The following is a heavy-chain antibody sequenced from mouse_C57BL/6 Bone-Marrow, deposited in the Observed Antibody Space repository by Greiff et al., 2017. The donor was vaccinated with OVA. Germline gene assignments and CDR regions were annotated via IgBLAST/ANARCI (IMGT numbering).Heavy chain of an antibody. Sequence: EVQLQQSGPGLVKPSQSLSLTCSVTGYSITSGYYWNWIRQFPGNKLEWMGYISYDGSNNYNPSLKNRISITRDTSKNQFFLKLNSVTTEDTATYYCARDKGYWGQGTTLTVSS. V-gene: IGHV3-6*01. CDR2: ISYDGSN. J-gene: IGHJ2*01. CDR1: GYSITSGYY. CDR3: ARDKGY.